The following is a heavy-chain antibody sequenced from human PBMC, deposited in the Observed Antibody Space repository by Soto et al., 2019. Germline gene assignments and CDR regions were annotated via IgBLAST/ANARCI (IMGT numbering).Heavy chain of an antibody. V-gene: IGHV1-69*13. CDR1: GDTLSTHG. Sequence: SVKVSCKASGDTLSTHGISWVLQAPGQGLEWMGGTIPIIGTTDYAEKFQGRVTITADESTTTSYMELSSLRPDDTAVYYCAAGDSSDTGDHWGQGTLVTVSS. CDR2: TIPIIGTT. D-gene: IGHD5-18*01. CDR3: AAGDSSDTGDH. J-gene: IGHJ4*02.